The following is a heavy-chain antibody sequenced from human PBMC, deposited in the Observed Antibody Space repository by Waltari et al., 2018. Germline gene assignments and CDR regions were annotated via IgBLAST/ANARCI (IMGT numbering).Heavy chain of an antibody. J-gene: IGHJ3*02. D-gene: IGHD6-6*01. CDR1: GFTFSSYS. CDR3: ARDIASSDAFDI. V-gene: IGHV3-48*04. Sequence: EVQLVESGGGLVQPGGSLRLSCAASGFTFSSYSMNWVRKAPGKGLEWVSYISSSSSTIYYADSVKGRFTISRDNAKNSLYLQMNSLRAEDTAVYYCARDIASSDAFDIWGQGTMVTVSS. CDR2: ISSSSSTI.